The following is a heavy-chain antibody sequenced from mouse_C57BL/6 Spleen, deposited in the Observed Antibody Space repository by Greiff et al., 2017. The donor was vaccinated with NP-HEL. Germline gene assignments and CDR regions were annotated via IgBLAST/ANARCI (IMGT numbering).Heavy chain of an antibody. J-gene: IGHJ4*01. V-gene: IGHV1-26*01. D-gene: IGHD3-2*02. Sequence: EVQLQQSGPELVKPGASVKISCKASGYTFTDYYMNWVKQSHGKSLEWIGDINPNNGGTSYNQKFKGKATLTVDKSSSTAYMELRSLTSEDSAVYYCARYELRLRGNYAMDYWGQGTSVTVSS. CDR1: GYTFTDYY. CDR2: INPNNGGT. CDR3: ARYELRLRGNYAMDY.